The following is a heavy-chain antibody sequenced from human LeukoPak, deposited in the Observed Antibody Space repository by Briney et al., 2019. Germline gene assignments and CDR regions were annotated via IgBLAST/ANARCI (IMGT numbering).Heavy chain of an antibody. CDR1: GFTFSTYW. CDR3: ARAPSEIGGYYPEYFRH. J-gene: IGHJ1*01. Sequence: GGSLRLSCAASGFTFSTYWMHCVRHAPRKGLVWVSRIKSDGSTNYADSVKGRYTISRDNANNTLSLQMNSLRPEDRGVYYCARAPSEIGGYYPEYFRHWGQGTLVTVSS. V-gene: IGHV3-74*01. CDR2: IKSDGST. D-gene: IGHD3-22*01.